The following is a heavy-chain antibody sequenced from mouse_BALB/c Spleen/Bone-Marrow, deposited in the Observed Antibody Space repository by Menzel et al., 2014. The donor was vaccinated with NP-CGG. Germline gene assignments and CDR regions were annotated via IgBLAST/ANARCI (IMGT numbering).Heavy chain of an antibody. CDR1: GYSFTGYY. J-gene: IGHJ1*01. Sequence: EVMLVESGPELVKPGASVKISCKASGYSFTGYYMHWVKQSHVKSLEWIGRINPYNGATSYNQNFKDKASLTVDKSSSTAYMELHSLTSEDSAVYYCARGGWDWYFDVWGAGTTVTVSS. CDR2: INPYNGAT. V-gene: IGHV1-31*01. CDR3: ARGGWDWYFDV.